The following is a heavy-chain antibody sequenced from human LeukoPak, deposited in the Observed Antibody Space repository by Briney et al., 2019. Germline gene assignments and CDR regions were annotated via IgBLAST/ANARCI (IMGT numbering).Heavy chain of an antibody. CDR2: INWNSGGI. V-gene: IGHV3-9*01. CDR3: ARGALPTHIAAAGSPNFDY. J-gene: IGHJ4*02. CDR1: GFNFDDYA. Sequence: SLRLSCTASGFNFDDYAMPWVRQASGKGLEWVLGINWNSGGIAYADSVKGRFTISRDNAKNSLYLQMNRLRSDDTAVYYCARGALPTHIAAAGSPNFDYWGQGTLVTVSS. D-gene: IGHD6-13*01.